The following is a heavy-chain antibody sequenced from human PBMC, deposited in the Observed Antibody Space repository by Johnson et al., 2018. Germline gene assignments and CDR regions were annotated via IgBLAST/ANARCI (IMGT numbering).Heavy chain of an antibody. J-gene: IGHJ6*03. CDR3: ARADIVLMVYAPFMDV. CDR1: GFTVTSNY. Sequence: EQLQECGGGLVQPGGSLRLSCAASGFTVTSNYMSWVRQAPGKGLEWVSVIDSSGSTYYAEPVKGRFTISRDNSKNTLSLPMNSLRAEDTAVYYCARADIVLMVYAPFMDVWGKGTTVTVSS. V-gene: IGHV3-53*01. CDR2: IDSSGST. D-gene: IGHD2-8*01.